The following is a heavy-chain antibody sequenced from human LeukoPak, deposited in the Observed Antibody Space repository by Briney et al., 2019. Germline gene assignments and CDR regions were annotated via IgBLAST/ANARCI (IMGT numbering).Heavy chain of an antibody. CDR2: ISSSSRTI. D-gene: IGHD6-25*01. Sequence: GGSLRLSCAASGLTLSTYGMNWVRQAPGKGLEWVSYISSSSRTIYYADPVKARFTISRDNAKNSLYLQMNSLRSDDTAVYYCAREGQTDIAADLNINWFDPWGQGTLVTVSS. CDR3: AREGQTDIAADLNINWFDP. J-gene: IGHJ5*02. V-gene: IGHV3-48*04. CDR1: GLTLSTYG.